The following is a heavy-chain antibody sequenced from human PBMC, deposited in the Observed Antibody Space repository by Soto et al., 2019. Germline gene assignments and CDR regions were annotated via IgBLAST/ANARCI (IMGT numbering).Heavy chain of an antibody. CDR3: AREHSSSRYVSWFDP. V-gene: IGHV3-33*01. Sequence: LRLSCAASGFTFSSYGMHWVRQAPGKGLEWVAVIWYDGSNKYYADSVKGRFTISRDNSKNTLYLQMNSLRAEDTAVYYCAREHSSSRYVSWFDPWGQGTLVTVSS. CDR1: GFTFSSYG. J-gene: IGHJ5*02. CDR2: IWYDGSNK. D-gene: IGHD6-13*01.